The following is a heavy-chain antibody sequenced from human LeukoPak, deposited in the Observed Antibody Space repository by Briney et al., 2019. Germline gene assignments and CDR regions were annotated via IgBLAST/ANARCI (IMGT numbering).Heavy chain of an antibody. CDR1: GSIFDRYG. Sequence: GGSLRLSCAASGSIFDRYGMTWVRQAPGEGLKWVSSISDSGSATYYADSVKGRFTVSRDNSKNTVYVQMNSLRAEDTAIYYCAKQESSGSYPYYFDYWGQGTLVTVSS. D-gene: IGHD3-22*01. CDR3: AKQESSGSYPYYFDY. J-gene: IGHJ4*02. V-gene: IGHV3-23*01. CDR2: ISDSGSAT.